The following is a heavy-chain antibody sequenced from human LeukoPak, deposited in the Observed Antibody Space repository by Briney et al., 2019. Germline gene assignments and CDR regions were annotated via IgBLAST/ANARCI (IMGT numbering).Heavy chain of an antibody. CDR3: ARSEYSSSFYGFGFDY. CDR1: GYTFTSYG. J-gene: IGHJ4*02. V-gene: IGHV1-18*01. Sequence: ASVKVSCKASGYTFTSYGISWVRQAPGQGLEWMGWISAYNGNTNYAQKLQGRVTMTTDTSTSTAYMELRSLRSDDTAVYYCARSEYSSSFYGFGFDYWGQGTLVTVSS. CDR2: ISAYNGNT. D-gene: IGHD6-6*01.